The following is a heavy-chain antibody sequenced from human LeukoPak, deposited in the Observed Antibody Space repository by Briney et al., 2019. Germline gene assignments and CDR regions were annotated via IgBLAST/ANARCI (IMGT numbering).Heavy chain of an antibody. V-gene: IGHV4-34*01. CDR3: ARGAVVVAATLFDY. J-gene: IGHJ4*02. Sequence: PSETLSLTCAVYGGSFSGYYWSWIRQPPGKGLEWIGEINHSGSTNYNPPPKSRVTISVDTSKNQFFLKMRSVTAADTAVYYCARGAVVVAATLFDYWGQGTLVTASS. D-gene: IGHD2-15*01. CDR2: INHSGST. CDR1: GGSFSGYY.